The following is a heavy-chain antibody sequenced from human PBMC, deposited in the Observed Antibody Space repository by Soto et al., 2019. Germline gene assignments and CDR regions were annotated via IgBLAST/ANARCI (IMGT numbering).Heavy chain of an antibody. D-gene: IGHD6-13*01. J-gene: IGHJ5*02. CDR2: ISGSGGST. CDR1: GFTFSSYA. CDR3: AKDGAVRPTGYSSSLYESGENWFDP. Sequence: GGSLRLSCAASGFTFSSYAMSWVRQAPGKGLEWVSAISGSGGSTYYADSVKGRFTISRDNSKNTLYLQMNSLRAEDTAVYYCAKDGAVRPTGYSSSLYESGENWFDPWGQGTLVTVSS. V-gene: IGHV3-23*01.